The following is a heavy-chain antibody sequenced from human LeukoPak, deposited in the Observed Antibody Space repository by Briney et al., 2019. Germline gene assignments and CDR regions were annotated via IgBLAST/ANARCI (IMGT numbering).Heavy chain of an antibody. J-gene: IGHJ6*02. Sequence: GESLKISCKGSGYRFTSYWIGWVRQMPGKGLEWMGIIYPADSDTRYSPSFQGQVTISADKSISTAYLQWSSLKASDTAMYYCARDRYYGSGSYTQQYYYYGMDVWGQGTTVTVSS. CDR2: IYPADSDT. CDR1: GYRFTSYW. CDR3: ARDRYYGSGSYTQQYYYYGMDV. D-gene: IGHD3-10*01. V-gene: IGHV5-51*01.